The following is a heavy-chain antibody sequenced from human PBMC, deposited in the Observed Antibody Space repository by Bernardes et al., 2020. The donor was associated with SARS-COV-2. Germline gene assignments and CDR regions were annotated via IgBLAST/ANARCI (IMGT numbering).Heavy chain of an antibody. CDR1: GATLSLYA. Sequence: SVKVSCKASGATLSLYAINWVRQAPGQGLEWMGGIIPSFGSANYAQKFQARVTITADESTTTGYMELSSLRSDDTAVYYCERGTISGTPSYYYTVLDVWGQGTTVTVSS. V-gene: IGHV1-69*13. J-gene: IGHJ6*02. CDR3: ERGTISGTPSYYYTVLDV. D-gene: IGHD1-26*01. CDR2: IIPSFGSA.